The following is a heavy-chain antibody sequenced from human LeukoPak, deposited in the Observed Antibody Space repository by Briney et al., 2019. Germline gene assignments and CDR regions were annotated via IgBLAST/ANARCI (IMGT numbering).Heavy chain of an antibody. J-gene: IGHJ5*02. CDR3: AREAQDIVVVPAAHPGWFDP. V-gene: IGHV3-30*01. CDR2: ISYDGSNK. CDR1: GSTFSSYA. Sequence: GGSLRLSCAASGSTFSSYAMHWVRQAPGKGLEWVAVISYDGSNKYYADSVKGRFTISRDNSKNTLYLQMNSLRAEDTAVYYCAREAQDIVVVPAAHPGWFDPWGQGTLVTVSS. D-gene: IGHD2-2*01.